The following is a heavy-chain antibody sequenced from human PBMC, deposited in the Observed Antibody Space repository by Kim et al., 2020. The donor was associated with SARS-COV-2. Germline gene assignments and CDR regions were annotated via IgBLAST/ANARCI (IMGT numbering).Heavy chain of an antibody. J-gene: IGHJ4*02. V-gene: IGHV3-53*01. D-gene: IGHD6-19*01. Sequence: TYDADSVKGRFTISRDNSKNTLYLQMNSLRAEDTAVYYCARASGRWTFDYWGQGTLVTVSS. CDR2: T. CDR3: ARASGRWTFDY.